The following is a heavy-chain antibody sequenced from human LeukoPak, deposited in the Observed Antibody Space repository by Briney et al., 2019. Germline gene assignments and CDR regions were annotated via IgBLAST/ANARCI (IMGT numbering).Heavy chain of an antibody. CDR1: GFTFSSYA. CDR3: AKGGEGGSEFYYYYYMDV. J-gene: IGHJ6*03. CDR2: ISGSGGGT. V-gene: IGHV3-23*01. Sequence: GGSLRLSCAASGFTFSSYAMSWVRQAPGKGLEWVSAISGSGGGTYYADSVKGRFTISRDNSKNTLYLQMNSLRAEDTAVYYCAKGGEGGSEFYYYYYMDVWGKGTTVTVSS. D-gene: IGHD3-10*01.